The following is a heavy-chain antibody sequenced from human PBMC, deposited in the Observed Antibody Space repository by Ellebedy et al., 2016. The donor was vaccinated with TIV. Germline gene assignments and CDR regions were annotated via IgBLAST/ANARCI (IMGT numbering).Heavy chain of an antibody. CDR2: INPSGGST. CDR3: ARGGSGYCSSTSCQKDYYYYGMDV. D-gene: IGHD2-2*01. CDR1: GYTFTSYY. Sequence: ASVKVSXXASGYTFTSYYMHWVRQPPGQGLEWMGIINPSGGSTSYAQKFQGRVTMTRDTSTSTVYMELSSLRSDDTAVYYCARGGSGYCSSTSCQKDYYYYGMDVWGQGTTVTVSS. V-gene: IGHV1-46*01. J-gene: IGHJ6*02.